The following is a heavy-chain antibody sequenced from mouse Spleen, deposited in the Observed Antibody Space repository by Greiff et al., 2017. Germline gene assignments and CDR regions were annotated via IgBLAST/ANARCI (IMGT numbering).Heavy chain of an antibody. CDR1: GFTFSSYA. CDR2: ISSGGSYT. CDR3: AREGLRRPSDWYFDV. D-gene: IGHD2-2*01. V-gene: IGHV5-9-1*01. Sequence: EVKLVESGGGLVKPGGSLKLSCAASGFTFSSYAMSWVRQTPEKRLEWVATISSGGSYTYYPDSVKGRFTISRDNAKNTLYLQMSSLRSEDTAMYYCAREGLRRPSDWYFDVWGAGTTVTVSS. J-gene: IGHJ1*01.